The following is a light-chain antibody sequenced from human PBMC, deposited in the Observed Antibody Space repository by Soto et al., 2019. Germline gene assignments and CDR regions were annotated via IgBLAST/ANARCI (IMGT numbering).Light chain of an antibody. CDR1: SXDVGGYDY. V-gene: IGLV2-8*01. CDR3: SSYAGTNTDYV. Sequence: QSVLTQPPSASGSPGQSVTISCTGTSXDVGGYDYVSWYQQHPGKAPKLMIYEVSKRPSGVPDRFSGSKSGNTASLTVSGLQAEDEADYYCSSYAGTNTDYVFGTGTKFTDL. J-gene: IGLJ1*01. CDR2: EVS.